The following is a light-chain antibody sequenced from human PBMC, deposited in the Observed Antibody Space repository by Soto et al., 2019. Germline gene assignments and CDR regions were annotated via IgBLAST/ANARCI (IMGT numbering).Light chain of an antibody. CDR2: DVS. J-gene: IGLJ3*02. Sequence: QSALTQPASVSRSPGQSITISCTETRSVVGAYNYVSWYRQDAGKAPKLMIYDVSNRPSGVADRFSGSKSGNTASLTISGLQADDETDYYCCSYTTSSTVQFGGGTKVTVL. CDR3: CSYTTSSTVQ. CDR1: RSVVGAYNY. V-gene: IGLV2-14*01.